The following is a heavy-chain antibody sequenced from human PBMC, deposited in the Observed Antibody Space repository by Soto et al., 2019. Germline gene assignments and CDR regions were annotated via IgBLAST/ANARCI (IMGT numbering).Heavy chain of an antibody. D-gene: IGHD6-13*01. J-gene: IGHJ4*02. CDR1: GGSISSSSYY. CDR2: IYYSGST. Sequence: SETLSLTCTVSGGSISSSSYYWGWIRQPPGKGLEWIGSIYYSGSTYYNPSLKSRVTISVDTSKNQFSLKLSSVTAADTAVYYCASSIAAAYNAIYFDDSGQGTLVTVSS. CDR3: ASSIAAAYNAIYFDD. V-gene: IGHV4-39*01.